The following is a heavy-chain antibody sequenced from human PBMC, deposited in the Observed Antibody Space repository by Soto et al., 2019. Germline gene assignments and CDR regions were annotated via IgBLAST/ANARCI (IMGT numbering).Heavy chain of an antibody. V-gene: IGHV3-66*01. D-gene: IGHD3-22*01. J-gene: IGHJ5*02. CDR1: GFTVSSNY. Sequence: EVQLVESGGGLVQPGGSLRLSCAASGFTVSSNYMSWVRQAPGKGLEWVSVIYSGGTTYYADSVKGRFTISRDNSKNTVYLQMKSLRAEDTAVYYCARNGDSSDYRGWFDPCCQGTLVTVSS. CDR2: IYSGGTT. CDR3: ARNGDSSDYRGWFDP.